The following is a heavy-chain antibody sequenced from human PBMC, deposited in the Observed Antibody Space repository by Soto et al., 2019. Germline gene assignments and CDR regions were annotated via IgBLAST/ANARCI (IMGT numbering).Heavy chain of an antibody. CDR3: AKDRYTNAYYYVPSFDY. Sequence: QVHLVESGGGVVQPGRSLRLSCAASGLTFNSYAMHWVRQAPGKGLEWVALIWYDGSNKYYVDSVKGRFTISRDNSKNTLYLQMNSLRAEDTAVYYCAKDRYTNAYYYVPSFDYWGQGTLVTVSS. D-gene: IGHD3-16*02. CDR2: IWYDGSNK. CDR1: GLTFNSYA. J-gene: IGHJ4*02. V-gene: IGHV3-33*06.